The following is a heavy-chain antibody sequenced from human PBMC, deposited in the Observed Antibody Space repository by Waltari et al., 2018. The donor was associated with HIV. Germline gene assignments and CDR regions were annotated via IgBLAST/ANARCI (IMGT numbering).Heavy chain of an antibody. CDR3: ARPSGWYSYYFDY. D-gene: IGHD6-19*01. J-gene: IGHJ4*02. CDR1: GYTFTGYY. Sequence: QVQLVQSGAEVKKPGASVKVSCKASGYTFTGYYMHWVRQAPGQGLEWMGRINTNSGGTNDAQKFQGRVTMTRDTSISTAYMELSRMRSDDTAVYYCARPSGWYSYYFDYWGQGTLVTVSS. CDR2: INTNSGGT. V-gene: IGHV1-2*06.